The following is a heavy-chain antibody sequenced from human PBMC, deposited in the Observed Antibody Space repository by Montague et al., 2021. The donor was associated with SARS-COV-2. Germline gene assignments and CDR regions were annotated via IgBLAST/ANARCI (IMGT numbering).Heavy chain of an antibody. Sequence: SETLSLTCIVSGSSVRSYHWSWIRQPPGKGLEWIGYIYDSGSTNYNPSLKSRVTILVDTSKNQFSLKLSSVTAADTAVYYCARENTVTTFGGPYYIDSWGQGTLVTVSA. J-gene: IGHJ4*02. CDR1: GSSVRSYH. V-gene: IGHV4-59*02. CDR2: IYDSGST. CDR3: ARENTVTTFGGPYYIDS. D-gene: IGHD4-17*01.